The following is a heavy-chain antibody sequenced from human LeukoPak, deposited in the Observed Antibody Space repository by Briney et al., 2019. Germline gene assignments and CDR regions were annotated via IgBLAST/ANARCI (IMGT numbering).Heavy chain of an antibody. CDR3: ARSYDSRINYVDY. CDR2: IYYSGST. J-gene: IGHJ4*02. Sequence: SDTLSLTCTVSAGSISSGGYYWSWIRQHPGKGLEWIGYIYYSGSTYYNPSLKSRVTISVDTSKNQFSLKLSSVTAADTAVYYCARSYDSRINYVDYWRQGTLVTVSS. V-gene: IGHV4-31*03. CDR1: AGSISSGGYY. D-gene: IGHD3-22*01.